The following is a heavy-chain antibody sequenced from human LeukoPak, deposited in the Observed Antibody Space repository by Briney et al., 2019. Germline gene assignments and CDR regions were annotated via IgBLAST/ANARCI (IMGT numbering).Heavy chain of an antibody. V-gene: IGHV3-21*01. Sequence: GGSLRLSCAASGFTFSSYSMNWVRQAPGKGLEWVSSISSSSNYIYYADSVKGRFTISRDNAKNSLYLQMNSLRAEDTSVYYCARDGDHYAFDTWGQGTMVTVSS. D-gene: IGHD2-21*01. CDR1: GFTFSSYS. CDR3: ARDGDHYAFDT. J-gene: IGHJ3*02. CDR2: ISSSSNYI.